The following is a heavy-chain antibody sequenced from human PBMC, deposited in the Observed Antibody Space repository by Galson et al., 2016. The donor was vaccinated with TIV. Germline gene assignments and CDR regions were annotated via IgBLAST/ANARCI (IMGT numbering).Heavy chain of an antibody. CDR1: GFTFNNYA. D-gene: IGHD1-7*01. J-gene: IGHJ4*02. Sequence: SLRLSCAASGFTFNNYAMHWVRQAPGKGLEWVSGISGSGGITYIAESVKGRFAISRDNSRDTLYLQLNSLRAEDTAVYYCTREIAGTTVHSWGQGALVTVSS. CDR2: ISGSGGIT. CDR3: TREIAGTTVHS. V-gene: IGHV3-23*01.